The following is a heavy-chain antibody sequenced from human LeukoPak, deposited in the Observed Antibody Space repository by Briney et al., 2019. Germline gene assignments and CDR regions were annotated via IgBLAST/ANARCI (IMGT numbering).Heavy chain of an antibody. Sequence: GGSLRLSCAAPGFTFSSYSMNWVRQAPGKGLEWVSSISSDSTYTSYADSVRGRFTISGDNAKNPMYLQMDSLRAEDTAVYYYARVRRDGYYFDSWGQGTLVTVSS. D-gene: IGHD5-24*01. V-gene: IGHV3-21*01. CDR2: ISSDSTYT. CDR1: GFTFSSYS. CDR3: ARVRRDGYYFDS. J-gene: IGHJ4*02.